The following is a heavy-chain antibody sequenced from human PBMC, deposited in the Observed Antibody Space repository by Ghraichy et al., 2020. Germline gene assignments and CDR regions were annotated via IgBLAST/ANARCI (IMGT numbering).Heavy chain of an antibody. Sequence: GSLRLSCAASGFIFSSYGMNWVRQAPGKGLEWVAHIGIGSTTLFYADFVKGRFTISRDDAKNSVYLQMNSLRAEDTAVYYCARSLGYWAFDYWGQGTLVTVSS. D-gene: IGHD2-8*02. CDR2: IGIGSTTL. CDR1: GFIFSSYG. CDR3: ARSLGYWAFDY. J-gene: IGHJ4*02. V-gene: IGHV3-48*01.